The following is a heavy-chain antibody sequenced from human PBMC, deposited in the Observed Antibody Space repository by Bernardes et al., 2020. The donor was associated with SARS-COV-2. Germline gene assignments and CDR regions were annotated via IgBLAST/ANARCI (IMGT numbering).Heavy chain of an antibody. CDR1: GFNFGDYV. V-gene: IGHV3-74*01. CDR3: SRDLNFNFFDY. CDR2: ISHDAAIA. J-gene: IGHJ4*02. D-gene: IGHD1-20*01. Sequence: GGSLRLSCAASGFNFGDYVMHWVRQAPGQGLVWVSRISHDAAIATYADSVKGRFTVFRDNAKNTLYLQMNSLRAEDTAVYYCSRDLNFNFFDYWGQGSLVTVSS.